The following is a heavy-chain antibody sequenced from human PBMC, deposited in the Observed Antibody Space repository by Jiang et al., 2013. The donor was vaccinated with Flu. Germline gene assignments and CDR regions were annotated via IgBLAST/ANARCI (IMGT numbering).Heavy chain of an antibody. V-gene: IGHV3-48*02. J-gene: IGHJ4*02. D-gene: IGHD6-13*01. CDR3: ASHSSSWYD. Sequence: QLLESGGGVVQPGRSLRLSCAASGFTFSSYGMHWVRQAPGKGLEWVSYISSSSNTVYYADSVKGRFTISRDNAKNSLYLQMNSLRDEDTAVYYCASHSSSWYDWGQGTLVTVSS. CDR2: ISSSSNTV. CDR1: GFTFSSYG.